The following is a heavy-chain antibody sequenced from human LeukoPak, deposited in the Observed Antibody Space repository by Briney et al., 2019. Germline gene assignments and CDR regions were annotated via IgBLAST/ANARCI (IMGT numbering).Heavy chain of an antibody. CDR1: GFTFSDYE. V-gene: IGHV3-48*03. D-gene: IGHD3-22*01. CDR2: ISSSGNTI. CDR3: AKELTPDRSGFDAFDI. J-gene: IGHJ3*02. Sequence: GGSLRLSCAASGFTFSDYEMDWVRQAPGKGLEWVSYISSSGNTIYYADSVKGRFTISRDNAKNSLYLPMNSLRAEDTAVYYCAKELTPDRSGFDAFDIWGQGTMVTASS.